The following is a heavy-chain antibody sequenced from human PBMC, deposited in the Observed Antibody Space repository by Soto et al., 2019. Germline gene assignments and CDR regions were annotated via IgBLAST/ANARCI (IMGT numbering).Heavy chain of an antibody. Sequence: QLQLQESGPGLVKPSETLSLTCTVSGGSVTSSGNYWGWVRQPPGKGLEWIGSVHKTGTTYYNPSLKSRVTISVDTSKSQFSPELTSVTAADTSLYYCTRGLTSPSAAGIWGQGTLVTVSS. CDR3: TRGLTSPSAAGI. J-gene: IGHJ1*01. CDR2: VHKTGTT. CDR1: GGSVTSSGNY. V-gene: IGHV4-39*01.